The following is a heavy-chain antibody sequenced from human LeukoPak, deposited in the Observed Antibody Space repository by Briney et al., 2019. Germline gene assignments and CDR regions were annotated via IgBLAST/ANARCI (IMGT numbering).Heavy chain of an antibody. CDR2: ISAYNGNT. Sequence: GASVKVSCKASGYTFTSYGISWVRQAPGQGLEWMGWISAYNGNTNYAQKFQGRVTITRNTSISTAYMELSSLRSEDTAVYYCARGSGIDFWSGYSSNYFDYWGQGTLVTVSS. CDR1: GYTFTSYG. CDR3: ARGSGIDFWSGYSSNYFDY. J-gene: IGHJ4*02. D-gene: IGHD3-3*01. V-gene: IGHV1-18*01.